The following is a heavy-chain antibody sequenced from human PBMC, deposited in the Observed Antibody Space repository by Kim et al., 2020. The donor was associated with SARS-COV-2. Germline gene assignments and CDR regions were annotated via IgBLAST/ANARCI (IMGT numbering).Heavy chain of an antibody. V-gene: IGHV4-39*01. Sequence: SETLSLTCTVSGGSISSSSYYWGWIRQPPGKGLEWIGSIYYSGSTYYNPSLKSRVTISVDTSKNQFSLKLSSVTAADTAVYYCAAPPQWWVPLDYWGQGTLVPVSS. CDR3: AAPPQWWVPLDY. CDR2: IYYSGST. J-gene: IGHJ4*02. D-gene: IGHD2-15*01. CDR1: GGSISSSSYY.